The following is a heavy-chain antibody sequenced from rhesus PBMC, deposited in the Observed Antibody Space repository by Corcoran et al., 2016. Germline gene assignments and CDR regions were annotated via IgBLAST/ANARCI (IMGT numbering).Heavy chain of an antibody. CDR3: ARRPVGLFHDF. J-gene: IGHJ4*01. CDR2: IYGGGGST. D-gene: IGHD4-29*01. Sequence: QVQLQESGPAVVKPSETLSLTCGVSGGSISSSNWWSWIRQSPGKGLEWIGGIYGGGGSTHYNPPFKSRVTISIDPPKNPFSLKLSSVTASDTAVYYCARRPVGLFHDFWGRGILVTVSS. V-gene: IGHV4-93*02. CDR1: GGSISSSNW.